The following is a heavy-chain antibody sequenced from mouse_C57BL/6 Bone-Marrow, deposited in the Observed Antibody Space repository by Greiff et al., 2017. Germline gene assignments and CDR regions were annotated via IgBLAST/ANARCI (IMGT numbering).Heavy chain of an antibody. CDR1: GFNIKDDY. J-gene: IGHJ1*03. Sequence: QLKESGAELVRPGASVKLSCTASGFNIKDDYMHWVKQRPEQGLEWIGWIDPENGDTEYASKFQGKATITADTSSNTAYLQLSSLTSEDTAVYYCTTKGGRYFDVWGTGTTVTVSS. CDR3: TTKGGRYFDV. CDR2: IDPENGDT. V-gene: IGHV14-4*01. D-gene: IGHD1-1*02.